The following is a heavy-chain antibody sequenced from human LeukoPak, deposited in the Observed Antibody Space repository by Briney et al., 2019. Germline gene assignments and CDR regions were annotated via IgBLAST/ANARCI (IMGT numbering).Heavy chain of an antibody. CDR2: IKQDGSEK. CDR3: ARGAQYYDFWSGYYTRSRAFDY. Sequence: PGGSLRLSCAASGFTFSSYWMSWVRQAPGKGLEWVANIKQDGSEKYYVDSVKGRFTISRDNAKNSLYLQMNSLRAEDTAVYYCARGAQYYDFWSGYYTRSRAFDYWGQGTLVTVSS. CDR1: GFTFSSYW. D-gene: IGHD3-3*01. V-gene: IGHV3-7*01. J-gene: IGHJ4*02.